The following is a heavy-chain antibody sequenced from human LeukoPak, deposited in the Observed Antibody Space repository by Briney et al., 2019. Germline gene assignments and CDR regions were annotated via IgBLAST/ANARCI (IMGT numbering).Heavy chain of an antibody. CDR3: ARATTFYDSSGY. V-gene: IGHV1-18*04. D-gene: IGHD3-22*01. Sequence: ASVKVSCKASGYTFTGYYMHWVRQAPGQGLEWMGWISAYNGNTNYAQKLQGRVTMTTDTSTSTAYMELRSLRSDDTAVYYCARATTFYDSSGYWGQGTLVTVSS. J-gene: IGHJ4*02. CDR2: ISAYNGNT. CDR1: GYTFTGYY.